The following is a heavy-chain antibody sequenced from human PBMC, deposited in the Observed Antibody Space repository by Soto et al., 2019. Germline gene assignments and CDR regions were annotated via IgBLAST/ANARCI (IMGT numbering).Heavy chain of an antibody. D-gene: IGHD2-21*01. V-gene: IGHV1-3*01. CDR1: GYTFTSYA. Sequence: ASVKVSCKASGYTFTSYAMHWVRQAPGQRLEWMGWINAGNGNTKYSQKFQGRVTITRDTSASTAYMELSSLRSEDTAVYYCAGAIDHLFHFDYWGQGTLVTVSS. CDR3: AGAIDHLFHFDY. CDR2: INAGNGNT. J-gene: IGHJ4*02.